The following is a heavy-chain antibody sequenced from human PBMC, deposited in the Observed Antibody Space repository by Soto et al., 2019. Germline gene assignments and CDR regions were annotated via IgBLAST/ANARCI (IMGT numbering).Heavy chain of an antibody. CDR1: GGSFSGYY. CDR3: ASAGRIAARKNDY. D-gene: IGHD6-6*01. Sequence: SETLSLTCAVYGGSFSGYYWSWIRQPPGKGLEWIGEINHSGSTNYNPSLKSRVTISVDTSKNQFSLKLSSVTAADTAVYYCASAGRIAARKNDYWGQGTLVTVSS. V-gene: IGHV4-34*01. J-gene: IGHJ4*02. CDR2: INHSGST.